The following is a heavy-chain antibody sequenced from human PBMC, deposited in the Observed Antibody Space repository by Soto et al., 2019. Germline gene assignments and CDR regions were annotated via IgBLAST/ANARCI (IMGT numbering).Heavy chain of an antibody. CDR3: ARTRQRRPVFYVDY. J-gene: IGHJ4*02. D-gene: IGHD2-2*01. CDR1: GGPFNTFG. V-gene: IGHV1-69*01. CDR2: IIPKYGTT. Sequence: QVQLMQSGAEVTKPGSSVKVSCKASGGPFNTFGISWVRQAPGKGLEWMGGIIPKYGTTNYARRFQGRVTITADESTTTAYLELSSLRHDDTAIYYCARTRQRRPVFYVDYWGQGTPISVTS.